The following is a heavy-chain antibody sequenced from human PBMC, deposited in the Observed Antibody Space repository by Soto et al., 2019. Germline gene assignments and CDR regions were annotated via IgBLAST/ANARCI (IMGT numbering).Heavy chain of an antibody. V-gene: IGHV1-18*01. D-gene: IGHD3-22*01. J-gene: IGHJ5*02. CDR2: ISAYNGGT. CDR3: AKTPHYDSSGYYYWFDT. Sequence: ASVKVSCKAPGYSFTTYGITWVRQAPGQGLEWMGWISAYNGGTKYAQNLQGRLTMTTETSTRTAYMELRSLTSDDTAVYYCAKTPHYDSSGYYYWFDTWGQGNLVPVSS. CDR1: GYSFTTYG.